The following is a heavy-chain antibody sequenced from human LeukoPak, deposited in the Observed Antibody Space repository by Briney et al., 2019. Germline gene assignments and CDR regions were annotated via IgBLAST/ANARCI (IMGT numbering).Heavy chain of an antibody. CDR1: GFTFSSYE. CDR2: ISSSGSTI. J-gene: IGHJ3*02. Sequence: SGGSLRLSCVASGFTFSSYEMNWVRQAPGKGLEWVSYISSSGSTIYYADSVKGRFTISRDNSKNTLYLQMNSLRAEDTAVYYCARGGSYLSAFDIWGQGTMVTVSS. V-gene: IGHV3-48*03. D-gene: IGHD1-26*01. CDR3: ARGGSYLSAFDI.